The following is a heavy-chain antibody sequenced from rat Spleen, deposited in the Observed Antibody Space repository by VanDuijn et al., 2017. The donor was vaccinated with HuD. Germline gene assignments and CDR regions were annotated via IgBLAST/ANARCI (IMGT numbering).Heavy chain of an antibody. D-gene: IGHD1-11*01. CDR3: ATATTEY. Sequence: EVQLVESDVVLVQPGRSLKLSCAASGFTFSAYYMAWARQDPTTGREWVATISYDGRRISYRDSVKVRFTISRDNAQNTQHLKMDSLRSEDTATYYCATATTEYWGQGVMVTVSS. CDR2: ISYDGRRI. CDR1: GFTFSAYY. V-gene: IGHV5-29*01. J-gene: IGHJ2*01.